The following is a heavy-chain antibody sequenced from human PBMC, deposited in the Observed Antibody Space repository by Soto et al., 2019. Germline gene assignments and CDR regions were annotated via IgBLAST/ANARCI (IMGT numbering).Heavy chain of an antibody. CDR3: ARDPVPHIVATTFYWYFDL. V-gene: IGHV3-11*05. J-gene: IGHJ2*01. CDR2: ISSSSSYT. D-gene: IGHD5-12*01. CDR1: GFTFSDYY. Sequence: QVQLVESGGGLVKPGGSLRLSCAASGFTFSDYYMSWIRQAPGKGLEWVSYISSSSSYTNYADSVKGRFTISRDNAKNSLYLQMNSLRAEDTAVYYCARDPVPHIVATTFYWYFDLWGRGTLVTVSS.